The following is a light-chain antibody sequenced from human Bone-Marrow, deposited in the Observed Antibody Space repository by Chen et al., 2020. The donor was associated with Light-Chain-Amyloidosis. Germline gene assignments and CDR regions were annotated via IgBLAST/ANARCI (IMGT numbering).Light chain of an antibody. CDR1: SSNIGINY. CDR3: AAWVGSLSGYV. CDR2: RNN. Sequence: QSVLTQPPSASGNPGQRVTIYCSGASSNIGINYVDWYQDFPGAAPYLLIHRNNQWPSGVPARVSASKSGTSAFLAISGLRAEDEADYYCAAWVGSLSGYVFGTGTKVIVL. J-gene: IGLJ1*01. V-gene: IGLV1-47*01.